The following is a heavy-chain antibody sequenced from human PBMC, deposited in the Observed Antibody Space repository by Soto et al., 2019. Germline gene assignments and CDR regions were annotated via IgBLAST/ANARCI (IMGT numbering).Heavy chain of an antibody. CDR2: IYHSGST. CDR1: GYSISSGYY. CDR3: ARAVSYTYYDYVWGSYRYRSWFDP. D-gene: IGHD3-16*02. J-gene: IGHJ5*02. V-gene: IGHV4-38-2*01. Sequence: LSLTCAVSGYSISSGYYWGWIRQPPGKGLEWIWSIYHSGSTYYNPSLKSRVTISVDTSKNQFSLKLSSVTAADTAVYYCARAVSYTYYDYVWGSYRYRSWFDPWGQGTMVTVSS.